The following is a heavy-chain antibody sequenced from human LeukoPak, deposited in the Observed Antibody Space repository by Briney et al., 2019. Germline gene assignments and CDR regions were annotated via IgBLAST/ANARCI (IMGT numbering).Heavy chain of an antibody. CDR3: ARDGPSYYDILTGYYSGFDY. D-gene: IGHD3-9*01. CDR2: ISAYNGNT. Sequence: ASVKVSCKASGYTFTSYGISWVGQAPGQGLEWMGWISAYNGNTNYAQKLQGRVTMTTDTSTSTAYMELRSLRSDDTAVYYCARDGPSYYDILTGYYSGFDYWGQGTLVTVSS. J-gene: IGHJ4*02. CDR1: GYTFTSYG. V-gene: IGHV1-18*01.